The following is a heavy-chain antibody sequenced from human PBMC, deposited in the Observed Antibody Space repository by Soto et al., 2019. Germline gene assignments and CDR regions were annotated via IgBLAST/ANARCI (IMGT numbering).Heavy chain of an antibody. J-gene: IGHJ5*02. Sequence: ASVKVSCKASGYTFTRYTMNWVRQAPGQRLEWMGWINPVNGNTKSSQKFQDRVIITRDTSASTAYMDLSSLRSEDTAVYYCARGIATGQLDPWGQGTPVTVSS. CDR3: ARGIATGQLDP. V-gene: IGHV1-3*01. D-gene: IGHD2-15*01. CDR1: GYTFTRYT. CDR2: INPVNGNT.